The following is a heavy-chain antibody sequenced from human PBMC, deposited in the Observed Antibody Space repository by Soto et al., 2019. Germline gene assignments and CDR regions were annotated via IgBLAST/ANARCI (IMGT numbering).Heavy chain of an antibody. J-gene: IGHJ6*01. CDR3: VKDLTVTIFEDAMNV. V-gene: IGHV3-9*01. CDR1: GFIFDDYA. Sequence: PGGSLRLSCAASGFIFDDYAMHWVRQAPGKGLEWVSGISRNSGSIAYADSVKGRFTISRDNAKKSLFLQMNSLTTEDTALYYCVKDLTVTIFEDAMNVWGQGTTVTVSS. D-gene: IGHD3-3*01. CDR2: ISRNSGSI.